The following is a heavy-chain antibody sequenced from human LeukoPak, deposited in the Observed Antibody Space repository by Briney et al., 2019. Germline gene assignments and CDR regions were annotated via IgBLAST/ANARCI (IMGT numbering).Heavy chain of an antibody. V-gene: IGHV1-69*13. D-gene: IGHD3-22*01. CDR2: IIPIFGTA. CDR3: ARDARTALYDSSGHYLHY. CDR1: GGTFSSYA. J-gene: IGHJ4*02. Sequence: SVKVSCKASGGTFSSYAISWVRQAPGQGLEWMGGIIPIFGTANYAQKFQGRVTITADESTSTAYMELSSLRSEDTAVYYCARDARTALYDSSGHYLHYWGQGTLVTVSS.